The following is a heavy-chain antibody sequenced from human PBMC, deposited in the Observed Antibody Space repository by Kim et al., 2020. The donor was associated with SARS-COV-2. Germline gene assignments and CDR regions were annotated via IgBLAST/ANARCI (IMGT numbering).Heavy chain of an antibody. Sequence: KYSRKFRGRVTCTRDTSASTAYMELSSLRSEDTAVYYCARFRIQLWANDYWGQGTLVTVSS. V-gene: IGHV1-3*01. D-gene: IGHD5-18*01. CDR3: ARFRIQLWANDY. J-gene: IGHJ4*02.